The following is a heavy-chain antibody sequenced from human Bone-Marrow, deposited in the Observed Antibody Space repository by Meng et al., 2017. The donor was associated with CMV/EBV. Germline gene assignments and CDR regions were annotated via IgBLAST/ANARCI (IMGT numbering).Heavy chain of an antibody. D-gene: IGHD4-11*01. CDR2: ISSSGSTI. CDR3: ASNSNYDFYYYYGMDV. J-gene: IGHJ6*02. Sequence: GESLKISCAASGFTFSDYYMSWIRQAPGKGLEWVSYISSSGSTIYYADSVKGRFTISRDNAKNSLYLQMNSLRAEDTAVYYCASNSNYDFYYYYGMDVWRQGTTVTVSS. V-gene: IGHV3-11*01. CDR1: GFTFSDYY.